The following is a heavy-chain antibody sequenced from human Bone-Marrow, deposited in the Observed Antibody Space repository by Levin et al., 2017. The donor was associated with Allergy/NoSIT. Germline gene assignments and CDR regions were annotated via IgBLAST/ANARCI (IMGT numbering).Heavy chain of an antibody. V-gene: IGHV4-59*01. Sequence: PSETLSLTCTVSGDSMTNYYWSWIRQFPGEGLEWIGYMYYNGGANYNPSLRSRVTISVDTSKNQFSLRLTYMTAADTAVYYCARSHAVAGSDPWGQGTLVTVSS. D-gene: IGHD6-19*01. CDR3: ARSHAVAGSDP. J-gene: IGHJ5*02. CDR1: GDSMTNYY. CDR2: MYYNGGA.